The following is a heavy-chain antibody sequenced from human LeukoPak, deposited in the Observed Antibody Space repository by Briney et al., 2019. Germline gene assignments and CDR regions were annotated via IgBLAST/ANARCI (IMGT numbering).Heavy chain of an antibody. V-gene: IGHV3-48*04. Sequence: GGSLRLSCAASGFSFSSYSMNWVRQAPGKGLEWVSYISSSSSSIYYADSVKGRFTISRDNAKNSLYLQMNSLRAEDTAVYYCARARVVAATRRYYYGMDVWGQGTTVTVSS. D-gene: IGHD2-15*01. CDR1: GFSFSSYS. CDR3: ARARVVAATRRYYYGMDV. J-gene: IGHJ6*02. CDR2: ISSSSSSI.